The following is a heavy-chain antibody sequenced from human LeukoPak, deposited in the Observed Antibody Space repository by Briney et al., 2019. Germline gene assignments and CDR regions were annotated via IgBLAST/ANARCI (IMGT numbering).Heavy chain of an antibody. CDR2: INSDSGFT. J-gene: IGHJ5*02. CDR1: GYTFTGYY. Sequence: ASVKVSCTASGYTFTGYYMNWVRQAPGQGLEWMGWINSDSGFTKYAQKFQGRVTMTRDTSITTVYMDLTRLTSDDTAVYYCARNFDMKGFDPWGQGTLVTVSS. D-gene: IGHD3-9*01. CDR3: ARNFDMKGFDP. V-gene: IGHV1-2*02.